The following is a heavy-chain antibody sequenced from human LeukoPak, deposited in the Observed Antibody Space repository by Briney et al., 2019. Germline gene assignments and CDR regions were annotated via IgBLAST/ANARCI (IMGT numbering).Heavy chain of an antibody. D-gene: IGHD6-19*01. CDR3: AKGPHAVAGPGFDY. CDR1: GFTFSSYW. CDR2: INSDGSTI. Sequence: PGGSLRLSCAASGFTFSSYWMHWVRQAPGKGLVWVSRINSDGSTINYADSVKGRFTISRDNAKNTLYLQMNSLRAEDTAVYYCAKGPHAVAGPGFDYWGQGTLVTVSS. J-gene: IGHJ4*02. V-gene: IGHV3-74*01.